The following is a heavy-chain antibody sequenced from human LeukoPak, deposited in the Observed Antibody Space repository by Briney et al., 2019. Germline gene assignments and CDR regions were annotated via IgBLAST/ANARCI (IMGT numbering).Heavy chain of an antibody. V-gene: IGHV6-1*01. CDR3: ARGVGYDFWSGSYYFDY. D-gene: IGHD3-3*01. J-gene: IGHJ4*02. CDR2: TYYRSKWYN. Sequence: SQTLSLTCAISGDSVSSNSAAWNWIRQSPSRGLEWLGRTYYRSKWYNDYAVSVKSRITINPDTSKNQFSLKLSSVTAADTAVYYCARGVGYDFWSGSYYFDYWGQGTLVTVSS. CDR1: GDSVSSNSAA.